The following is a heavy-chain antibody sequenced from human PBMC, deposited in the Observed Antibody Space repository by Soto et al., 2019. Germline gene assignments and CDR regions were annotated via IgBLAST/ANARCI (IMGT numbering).Heavy chain of an antibody. V-gene: IGHV4-39*01. CDR1: GGSISSSTYY. D-gene: IGHD1-1*01. J-gene: IGHJ4*02. CDR3: ASSTGRRDYFDY. Sequence: QLQLQESGPGLVKPSETLSITCTVSGGSISSSTYYWGWIRQPPGKGLEWIGSFYYSASTYYNPSLKSRVTISVDTSKNHFSLKLSSVTAADTAVYYCASSTGRRDYFDYWGQGTLVTVSS. CDR2: FYYSAST.